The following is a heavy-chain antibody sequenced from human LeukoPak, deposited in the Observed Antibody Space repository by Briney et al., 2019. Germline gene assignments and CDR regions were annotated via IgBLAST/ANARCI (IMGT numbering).Heavy chain of an antibody. V-gene: IGHV3-21*04. Sequence: GGSLRLSCAASGFTFSSYSMNWVRQAPGKGLEWVSSISSSSSYIYYADSVKGRFTISRDNAKNSLYLQMNSLRAEDTAVYYCAKVLAVAAKNWFDPWGQGTLVTVSS. J-gene: IGHJ5*02. CDR2: ISSSSSYI. D-gene: IGHD6-19*01. CDR1: GFTFSSYS. CDR3: AKVLAVAAKNWFDP.